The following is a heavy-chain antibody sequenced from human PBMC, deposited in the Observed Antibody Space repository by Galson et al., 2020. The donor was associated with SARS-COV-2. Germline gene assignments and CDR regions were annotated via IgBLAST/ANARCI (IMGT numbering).Heavy chain of an antibody. D-gene: IGHD3-22*01. CDR3: ARESYDSSGYYLAYFDY. J-gene: IGHJ4*02. V-gene: IGHV4-59*01. Sequence: SETLSLTCTVSGVSISSYYWSWIRQPPGKGLEWIGYIYYSGSTNYNPSPKSRVTISVDTSKNQFSLKLSSVTAADTAVYYCARESYDSSGYYLAYFDYWGQGTLVTVSS. CDR1: GVSISSYY. CDR2: IYYSGST.